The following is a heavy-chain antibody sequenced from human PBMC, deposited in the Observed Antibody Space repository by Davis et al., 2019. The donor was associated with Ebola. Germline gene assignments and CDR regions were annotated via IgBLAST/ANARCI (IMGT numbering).Heavy chain of an antibody. J-gene: IGHJ6*02. CDR3: ARQMTIEVVQGVIIISPYYYYGMDV. D-gene: IGHD3-10*01. CDR2: IYYSGRT. CDR1: GGSISSSSYY. Sequence: MPSETLSLTCTVSGGSISSSSYYWGWIRQPPGKGLEWIGSIYYSGRTYYNPSLKSRVTISVDTSKNQFSLKLSSVTAADTAVYYCARQMTIEVVQGVIIISPYYYYGMDVWGQGTTVTVSS. V-gene: IGHV4-39*01.